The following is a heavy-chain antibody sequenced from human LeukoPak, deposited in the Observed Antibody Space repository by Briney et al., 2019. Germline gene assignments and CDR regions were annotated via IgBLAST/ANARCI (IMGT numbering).Heavy chain of an antibody. J-gene: IGHJ3*01. V-gene: IGHV3-66*02. CDR2: LFSGGST. Sequence: GGSLRLSCVASGFSVSSKYMSWVRQAPGRGLEWVSVLFSGGSTHYVDSVRGRFTISRDESKNTLFLQMNSQRVEDTAVYYCVRSTLDAFDLWGQGTMVTVSS. CDR3: VRSTLDAFDL. CDR1: GFSVSSKY. D-gene: IGHD1-1*01.